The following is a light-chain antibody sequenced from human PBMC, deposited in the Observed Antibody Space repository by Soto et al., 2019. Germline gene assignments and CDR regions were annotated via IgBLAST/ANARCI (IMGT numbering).Light chain of an antibody. CDR3: QEGSTLLT. J-gene: IGKJ4*01. CDR1: QSISTY. V-gene: IGKV1-39*01. Sequence: DIQMTQSPASLSSFLLDIVTITCRASQSISTYLNWYQQRPGKAPKLLIYAASSLESGVPSRFSGSGSGTDFTLTISSLQTEDFATYYCQEGSTLLTFGGGTKVDI. CDR2: AAS.